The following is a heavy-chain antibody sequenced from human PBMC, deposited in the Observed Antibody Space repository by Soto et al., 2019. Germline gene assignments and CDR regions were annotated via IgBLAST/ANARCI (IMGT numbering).Heavy chain of an antibody. Sequence: SETLSLTCSVSGGDINTYSWTWIRQPAGKGLEWIGRIYTSASINYNPSLKGRVTLSVDTSTNQVSLRLASVTAADTAIYYCARDREAGYNFYYGMDVWGQGTTVTVSS. CDR2: IYTSASI. CDR1: GGDINTYS. CDR3: ARDREAGYNFYYGMDV. J-gene: IGHJ6*02. D-gene: IGHD6-19*01. V-gene: IGHV4-4*07.